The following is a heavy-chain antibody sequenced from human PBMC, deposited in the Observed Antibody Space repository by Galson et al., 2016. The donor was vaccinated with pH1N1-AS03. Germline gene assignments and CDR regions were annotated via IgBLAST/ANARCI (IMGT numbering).Heavy chain of an antibody. V-gene: IGHV3-64*01. CDR3: ARGPVSYANYWFPPPDY. CDR2: ISGNGFSA. D-gene: IGHD4/OR15-4a*01. J-gene: IGHJ4*02. CDR1: GFTFSSYA. Sequence: SLRLSCAVGGFTFSSYAMFWVRQAPGKGLEYASVISGNGFSAYYANSVKDRFTVSGDNSKNTLYLQMGSLRVEDMAVYYCARGPVSYANYWFPPPDYWGQGTLVTVSS.